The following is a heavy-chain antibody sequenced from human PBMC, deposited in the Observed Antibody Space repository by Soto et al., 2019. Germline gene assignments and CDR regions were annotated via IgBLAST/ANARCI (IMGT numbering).Heavy chain of an antibody. CDR1: GFTFSSYE. Sequence: GGSLRLSCAASGFTFSSYEMNWVRQAPGKGLEWVSYISSSGSTIYYADSVKGRFTISRDNAKNSLYLQMNSLRAEDTAVYYCARLRSKYYDILTGSPPFDYWGQGTLVTVSS. D-gene: IGHD3-9*01. CDR2: ISSSGSTI. V-gene: IGHV3-48*03. J-gene: IGHJ4*02. CDR3: ARLRSKYYDILTGSPPFDY.